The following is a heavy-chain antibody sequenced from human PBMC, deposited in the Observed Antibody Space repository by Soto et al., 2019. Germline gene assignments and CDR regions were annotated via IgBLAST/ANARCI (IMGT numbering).Heavy chain of an antibody. CDR3: TTVKQSSGWYFWGNGAFDI. Sequence: EVQLVESGGGLVKPGGSLRLSCAASGFTFSNAWMSWVRQAPGKGLEWVGRIKSKTDGGTTDYAAPVKGRFTISRDDSKNTLDLQMNSLKTEDTAVYYCTTVKQSSGWYFWGNGAFDIWGQGTMVTVSS. J-gene: IGHJ3*02. V-gene: IGHV3-15*01. CDR2: IKSKTDGGTT. CDR1: GFTFSNAW. D-gene: IGHD6-19*01.